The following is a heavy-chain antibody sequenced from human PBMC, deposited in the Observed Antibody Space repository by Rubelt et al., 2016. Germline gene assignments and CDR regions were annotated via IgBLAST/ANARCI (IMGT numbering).Heavy chain of an antibody. Sequence: QLQLQESGPGLVKPSETLSLTCTVSGGSISSSSYYWGWIRQPPGKGLEWIGSIYYSGSTYYNPSPKGRVTISVDTSKNQFSLKLSSVTAADTAVYYCARGPAASYYYYYMDVWGKGTTVTVSS. V-gene: IGHV4-39*01. D-gene: IGHD2-2*01. CDR3: ARGPAASYYYYYMDV. CDR2: IYYSGST. CDR1: GGSISSSSYY. J-gene: IGHJ6*03.